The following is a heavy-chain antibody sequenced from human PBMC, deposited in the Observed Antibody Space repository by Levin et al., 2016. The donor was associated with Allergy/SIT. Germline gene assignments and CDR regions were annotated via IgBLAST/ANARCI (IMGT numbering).Heavy chain of an antibody. D-gene: IGHD6-13*01. CDR2: IYHSGST. Sequence: SETLSLTCTVSGGSISSYYWSWVRQPPGKGLEWIGEIYHSGSTNYNPSLKSRVTISVDKSKNQFSLKLSSVTAADTAVYYCARAGPRGQQQTLWGQGTLVTVSS. CDR3: ARAGPRGQQQTL. J-gene: IGHJ4*02. CDR1: GGSISSYY. V-gene: IGHV4-4*02.